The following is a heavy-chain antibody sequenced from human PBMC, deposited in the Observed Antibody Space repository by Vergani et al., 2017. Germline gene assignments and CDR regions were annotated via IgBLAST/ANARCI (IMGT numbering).Heavy chain of an antibody. Sequence: QVQLVQSGAEVKKPGASVKVSCKASGYTFTSYYMHWVRQAPGQGLEWMGIINPSGGSTSYAQKFQGRVTMTRDTSTSTVYMELSSLRAEDTAVYYCAREVAGATVSSWVGKVRPYYYYYMDVWGKGTTVTVSS. D-gene: IGHD6-25*01. CDR3: AREVAGATVSSWVGKVRPYYYYYMDV. CDR1: GYTFTSYY. CDR2: INPSGGST. V-gene: IGHV1-46*01. J-gene: IGHJ6*03.